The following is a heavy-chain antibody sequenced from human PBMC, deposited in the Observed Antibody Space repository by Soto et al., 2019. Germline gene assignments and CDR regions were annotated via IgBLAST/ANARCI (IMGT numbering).Heavy chain of an antibody. CDR3: ARDGEYCSGGSCYSQFAY. Sequence: EVQLVESGGGLVQPGGSLRLSCAASGFTVSGNYMSWVRQAPGKGLEWVSVIYSGGSTYYADSVKGRFTISRDNSKNTLYLQMNSLRAEDTAVYYCARDGEYCSGGSCYSQFAYWGQGTLVTVSS. D-gene: IGHD2-15*01. J-gene: IGHJ4*02. CDR1: GFTVSGNY. CDR2: IYSGGST. V-gene: IGHV3-66*01.